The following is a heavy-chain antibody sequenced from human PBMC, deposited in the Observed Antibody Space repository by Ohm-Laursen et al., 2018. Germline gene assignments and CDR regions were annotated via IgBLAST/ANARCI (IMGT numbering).Heavy chain of an antibody. CDR1: GFTFDDYA. CDR2: ITWNSGTI. V-gene: IGHV3-9*01. Sequence: SLRLSCAASGFTFDDYAMHWVRQAPGKGLEWVSGITWNSGTITYADSVKGRFTISRDNAKNSLYLKMNSLRAEDTALYYCAKMVGAWDFFDYWGQGTLVTVSS. D-gene: IGHD1-26*01. J-gene: IGHJ4*02. CDR3: AKMVGAWDFFDY.